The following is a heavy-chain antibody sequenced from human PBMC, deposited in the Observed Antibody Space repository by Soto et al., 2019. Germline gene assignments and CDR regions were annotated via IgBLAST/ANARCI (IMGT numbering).Heavy chain of an antibody. D-gene: IGHD2-2*01. CDR1: GGTFSTYT. CDR3: ARRYCISTSCHYYGMDV. J-gene: IGHJ6*02. CDR2: IIPMFGTA. Sequence: QVQLVQSGAEVKKPGSSVKVSCKASGGTFSTYTINWVRQAPGQGLEWMGGIIPMFGTANYAQKFQGRVTITADESTSTAYRELSSLRCEDTAVYYCARRYCISTSCHYYGMDVWGQGTTVTVSS. V-gene: IGHV1-69*12.